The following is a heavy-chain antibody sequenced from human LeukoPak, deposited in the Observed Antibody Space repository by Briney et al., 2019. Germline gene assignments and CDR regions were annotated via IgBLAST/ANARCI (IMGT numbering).Heavy chain of an antibody. CDR2: TNHSGST. V-gene: IGHV4-39*07. J-gene: IGHJ4*02. Sequence: SETLSLTCTVSGGSISSSSYYWGWIRQPPGKGLEWIGETNHSGSTNYNPSLKSRVTISVDTSKNQFSLKLYSVTAADTAVYYCATRKLGNDYWGQGTLVTVSS. CDR1: GGSISSSSYY. CDR3: ATRKLGNDY. D-gene: IGHD7-27*01.